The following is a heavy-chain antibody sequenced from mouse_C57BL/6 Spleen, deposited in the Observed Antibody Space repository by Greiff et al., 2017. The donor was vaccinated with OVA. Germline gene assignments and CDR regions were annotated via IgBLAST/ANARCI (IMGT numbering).Heavy chain of an antibody. V-gene: IGHV1-76*01. CDR2: IYPGSGNT. Sequence: QVQLQQSGAELVRPGASVKLSCKASGYTFTDYYINWVKQRPGQGLEWIARIYPGSGNTYYNEKFKGKATLTAEKSSSTAYMQLSSLTSEDSAVYFCAVYYGNAMDYWGQGTSVTVSS. D-gene: IGHD2-1*01. CDR1: GYTFTDYY. J-gene: IGHJ4*01. CDR3: AVYYGNAMDY.